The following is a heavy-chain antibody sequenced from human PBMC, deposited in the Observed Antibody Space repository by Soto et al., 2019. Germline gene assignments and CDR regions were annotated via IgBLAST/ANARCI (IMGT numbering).Heavy chain of an antibody. CDR2: MNPNSDNT. CDR3: ASSSLQIFGVVIMGAFDI. CDR1: GYTFTSYD. D-gene: IGHD3-3*01. V-gene: IGHV1-8*01. J-gene: IGHJ3*02. Sequence: ASVKVSCKASGYTFTSYDINWVRQATGQGLEWMGWMNPNSDNTGYAQKFQGRVTMTRNTSISTAYMELSSLRSEDTAVYYCASSSLQIFGVVIMGAFDIWGQGTMVTVSS.